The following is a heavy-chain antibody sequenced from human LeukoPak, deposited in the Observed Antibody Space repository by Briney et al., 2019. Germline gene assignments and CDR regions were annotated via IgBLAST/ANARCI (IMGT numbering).Heavy chain of an antibody. Sequence: GASVKVSCKASGGTFSSYAISWVRQAPGQGLEWMGGIIPIFGTANYAQKFQGRVTITADESTSTAYMELSSLRSEDTAVYYCAWDPSDYDILTGYDAFDIWGQGTMVTVSS. D-gene: IGHD3-9*01. CDR2: IIPIFGTA. CDR3: AWDPSDYDILTGYDAFDI. CDR1: GGTFSSYA. J-gene: IGHJ3*02. V-gene: IGHV1-69*13.